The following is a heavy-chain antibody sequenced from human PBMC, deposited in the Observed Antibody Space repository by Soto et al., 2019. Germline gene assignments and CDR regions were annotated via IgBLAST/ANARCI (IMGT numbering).Heavy chain of an antibody. CDR1: GFTFTSSA. CDR2: IVVGSGNT. J-gene: IGHJ3*02. V-gene: IGHV1-58*02. CDR3: AAPVRGVIRPYDAFDI. D-gene: IGHD3-10*01. Sequence: ASVKVSCKASGFTFTSSAMQWVRQARGQRLEWIGWIVVGSGNTNYAQKFQERVTITRDMSTSTAYMELSSLRSEDTAVYYCAAPVRGVIRPYDAFDIWGQGTMVTVSS.